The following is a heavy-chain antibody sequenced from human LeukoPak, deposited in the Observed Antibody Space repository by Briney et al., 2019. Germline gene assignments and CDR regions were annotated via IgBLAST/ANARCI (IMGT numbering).Heavy chain of an antibody. CDR1: GGSINSYY. J-gene: IGHJ4*02. CDR3: ARARSGDYFDY. Sequence: SETLSLTCTVSGGSINSYYWSWIRQPPGKGLEWIGYIYYSGSTNHNPSLKSRVTILLDTSKNQFSLKLTSVTAADTAVYYCARARSGDYFDYWGQGTLVTVSS. D-gene: IGHD2-15*01. CDR2: IYYSGST. V-gene: IGHV4-59*01.